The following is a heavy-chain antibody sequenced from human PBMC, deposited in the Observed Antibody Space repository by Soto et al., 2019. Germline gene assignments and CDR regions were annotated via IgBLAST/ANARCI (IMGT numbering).Heavy chain of an antibody. CDR2: IYYSGST. CDR3: ARLLRGSSWYEWFDP. J-gene: IGHJ5*02. D-gene: IGHD6-13*01. Sequence: ESLSLTCTVSVGSVSSSSYYWGWVLQPPGKGLEWIGSIYYSGSTYYNPSLKSRVTISVDTSKNQFSLKLSSVTAADTAVYYCARLLRGSSWYEWFDPWGQGTLVTVSS. CDR1: VGSVSSSSYY. V-gene: IGHV4-39*01.